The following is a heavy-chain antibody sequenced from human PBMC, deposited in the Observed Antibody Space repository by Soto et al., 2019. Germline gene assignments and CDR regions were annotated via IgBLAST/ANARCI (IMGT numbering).Heavy chain of an antibody. D-gene: IGHD2-15*01. CDR1: GFTFSSYG. CDR2: ISYDGSNK. Sequence: GGSLRLSCAASGFTFSSYGIHWVRQAPGKGLEWVAVISYDGSNKYYADSVKGRFTISRDNSKNTLYLQMNSLRAEATAVYYCANVVAATTQDYWGQGTLVTVSS. CDR3: ANVVAATTQDY. J-gene: IGHJ4*02. V-gene: IGHV3-30*18.